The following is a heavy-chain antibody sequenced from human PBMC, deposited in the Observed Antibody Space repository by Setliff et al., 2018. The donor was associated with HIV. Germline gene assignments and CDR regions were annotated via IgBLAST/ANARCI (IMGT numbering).Heavy chain of an antibody. D-gene: IGHD3-22*01. Sequence: ASVKVSCKASGYTFTSYYMHWVRQAPGQGLEWMGIINPSGGSTSYAQKFQGRVTMTRDTSTITVYMELSSLRSEDTAVYYCARGAPYYYDSSGYQGYYGMDVWGQGTTVTVSS. CDR3: ARGAPYYYDSSGYQGYYGMDV. CDR1: GYTFTSYY. V-gene: IGHV1-46*01. J-gene: IGHJ6*02. CDR2: INPSGGST.